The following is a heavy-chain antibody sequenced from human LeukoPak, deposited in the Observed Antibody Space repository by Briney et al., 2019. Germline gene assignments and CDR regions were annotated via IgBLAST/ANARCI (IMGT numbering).Heavy chain of an antibody. CDR2: INSDGSTT. CDR3: GRVYLVTYPSDF. V-gene: IGHV3-74*01. D-gene: IGHD2-2*02. Sequence: PGGSLRLSCAASGFTFCSYWMHWVRQAPGKGLVWVSHINSDGSTTCYADSVKGRFTISRDNAKNTLYLQMNSLRAEDTAMYYCGRVYLVTYPSDFWGQGTLVTVSS. J-gene: IGHJ4*02. CDR1: GFTFCSYW.